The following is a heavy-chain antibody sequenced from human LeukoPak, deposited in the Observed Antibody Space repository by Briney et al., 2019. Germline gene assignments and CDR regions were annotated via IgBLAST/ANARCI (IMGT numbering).Heavy chain of an antibody. J-gene: IGHJ6*03. CDR2: IYYSGST. CDR1: GGSISSGDYY. Sequence: PSQTLSLTCTVSGGSISSGDYYWSWIRQPPGKGLEWIGYIYYSGSTYYNPSLKSRVTISVDTSKNQFSLKLSSVTAADTAVYYCARHPRRTHYYYMDVWGKGTTVTVSS. V-gene: IGHV4-30-4*01. CDR3: ARHPRRTHYYYMDV.